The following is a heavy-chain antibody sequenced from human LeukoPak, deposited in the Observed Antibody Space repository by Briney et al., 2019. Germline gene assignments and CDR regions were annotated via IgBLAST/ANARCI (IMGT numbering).Heavy chain of an antibody. CDR2: IYYSGST. J-gene: IGHJ4*02. Sequence: SETLSLTCTVSGGSISSGDYYWSWIRQPPGKGLEWIGYIYYSGSTYYNPPLKSRVTISVDTSKNQFSLKLSSVTAADTAVYYCARAIVDTATNFDYWGQGTLVTVSS. CDR1: GGSISSGDYY. V-gene: IGHV4-30-4*01. CDR3: ARAIVDTATNFDY. D-gene: IGHD5-18*01.